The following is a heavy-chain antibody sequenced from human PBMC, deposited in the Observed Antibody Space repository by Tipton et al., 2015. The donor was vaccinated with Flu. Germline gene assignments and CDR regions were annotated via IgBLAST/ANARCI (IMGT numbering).Heavy chain of an antibody. J-gene: IGHJ6*02. CDR2: INGDGSNT. CDR1: GFTFSSCW. V-gene: IGHV3-74*01. D-gene: IGHD3-10*01. Sequence: GSLRLSCAVSGFTFSSCWMHWVRQAPGKGLVWVSRINGDGSNTTYADSVKGRFTISRDSAKNTLYLQMNSLRAEDTAVYYCARGGARSYYGMDVWGQGITVTVSS. CDR3: ARGGARSYYGMDV.